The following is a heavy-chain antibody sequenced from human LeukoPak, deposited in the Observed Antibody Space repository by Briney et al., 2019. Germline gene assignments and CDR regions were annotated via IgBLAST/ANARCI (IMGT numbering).Heavy chain of an antibody. CDR1: GYTFISYG. V-gene: IGHV1-18*01. CDR2: ISTYNGNT. D-gene: IGHD5-18*01. J-gene: IGHJ6*02. CDR3: ARDSFRMGYTYFFNGMDV. Sequence: ASVKVSCKASGYTFISYGISWVRQAPGQGRGQGLEWMVWISTYNGNTNYAQKLQGRVTMTTDTSTSTAYMELRSLRSDDTAVYYCARDSFRMGYTYFFNGMDVWGQGTTVTVSS.